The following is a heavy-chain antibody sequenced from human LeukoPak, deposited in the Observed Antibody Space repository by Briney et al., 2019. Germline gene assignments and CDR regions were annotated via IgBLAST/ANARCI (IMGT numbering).Heavy chain of an antibody. V-gene: IGHV3-30*01. Sequence: PGRSLRLSCAASGFTFSSYAMHWVRQAPGKGLEWVAVISYDGSNKYYADSVKGRFTISRDNSKNTLYLQMNSLRAEDTAVYYCAREGGEWLGYYFDYWGQGTPVTVSS. J-gene: IGHJ4*02. D-gene: IGHD6-19*01. CDR2: ISYDGSNK. CDR3: AREGGEWLGYYFDY. CDR1: GFTFSSYA.